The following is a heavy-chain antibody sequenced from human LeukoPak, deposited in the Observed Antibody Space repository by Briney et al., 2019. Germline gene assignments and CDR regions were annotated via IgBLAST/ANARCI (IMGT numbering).Heavy chain of an antibody. J-gene: IGHJ4*02. D-gene: IGHD2-15*01. V-gene: IGHV3-30-3*01. CDR2: ISYDANIGSNK. CDR1: GFTFSRYA. CDR3: TRDLNSGGSC. Sequence: PGRSLRLSCATSGFTFSRYAMHWVRQAPGKGLEWVALISYDANIGSNKYYADSVKGRFTISRDNSKNTLYLQMNSLRAEDTAVYYCTRDLNSGGSCWGQGTLVTVSS.